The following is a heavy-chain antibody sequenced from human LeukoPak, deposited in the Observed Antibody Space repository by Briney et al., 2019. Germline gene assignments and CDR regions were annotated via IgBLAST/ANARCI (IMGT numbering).Heavy chain of an antibody. Sequence: SQTLSLTCTVSGGSISSGGYYWSWIRQHPGTGLEWIGYIYYSGSTYYNPSLKSRVTISVDTSKNQFSLKLSSVTAADTAVYYCARTIVVVPAATLRYYYYGMDVWGQGTTVTVSS. J-gene: IGHJ6*02. CDR2: IYYSGST. D-gene: IGHD2-2*01. V-gene: IGHV4-31*03. CDR3: ARTIVVVPAATLRYYYYGMDV. CDR1: GGSISSGGYY.